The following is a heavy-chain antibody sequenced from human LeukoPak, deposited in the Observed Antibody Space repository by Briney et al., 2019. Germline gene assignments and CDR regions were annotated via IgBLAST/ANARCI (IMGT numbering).Heavy chain of an antibody. D-gene: IGHD2-2*01. CDR2: ISAYNGNT. Sequence: ASVKVSCKASGYTFTSDGISWVRQAPGQGLEWMGWISAYNGNTNYAQKLQGRVTMTTDTSTSTAYMELRSLRSDDTAVYYCARVQGYCSSTSCYGAYEDYWGQGTLVTVSS. J-gene: IGHJ4*02. CDR1: GYTFTSDG. V-gene: IGHV1-18*01. CDR3: ARVQGYCSSTSCYGAYEDY.